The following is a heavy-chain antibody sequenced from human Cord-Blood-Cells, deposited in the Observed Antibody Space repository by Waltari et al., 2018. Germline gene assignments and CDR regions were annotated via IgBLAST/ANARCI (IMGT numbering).Heavy chain of an antibody. CDR3: ARASYSSSWYWFDP. V-gene: IGHV4-59*01. CDR2: IYYSGST. Sequence: QVQLQVSGPGLVKPSETLSLTCPVPGGSISSYYWSWIRQPPGKGLEWIGYIYYSGSTNYNPSLKSRVTISVDTSKNQFSLKLSSVTAADTAVYYCARASYSSSWYWFDPWGQGTLVTVSS. D-gene: IGHD6-13*01. J-gene: IGHJ5*02. CDR1: GGSISSYY.